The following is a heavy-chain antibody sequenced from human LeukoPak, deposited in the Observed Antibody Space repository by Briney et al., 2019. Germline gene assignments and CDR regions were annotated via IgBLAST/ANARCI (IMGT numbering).Heavy chain of an antibody. Sequence: PGGSLRLSCAASGFAFSSNWMSWVRQAPGKGLEWVANIKEDGSEKYYVDSVKGRFTISRDNAKNSLYLQMNSLRAEDTAVYYCAKAGLGYYGSGSRHDYWGQGTLVTVSS. D-gene: IGHD3-10*01. V-gene: IGHV3-7*03. CDR1: GFAFSSNW. CDR2: IKEDGSEK. J-gene: IGHJ4*02. CDR3: AKAGLGYYGSGSRHDY.